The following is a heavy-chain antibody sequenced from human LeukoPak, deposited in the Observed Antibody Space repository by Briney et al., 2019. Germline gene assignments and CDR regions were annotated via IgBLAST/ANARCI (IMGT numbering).Heavy chain of an antibody. V-gene: IGHV4-31*03. D-gene: IGHD3-10*01. CDR3: ARDAKGSGSYSLDY. CDR1: GGSIGSGAYY. J-gene: IGHJ4*02. Sequence: SETLSLTCTVSGGSIGSGAYYWSWIRQHAGKGLEWIGYIYYSGSTYYNPSLKSRVTISVDTSKNQFSLKLSSVTAADTAVYYCARDAKGSGSYSLDYWGQGTLVTVSS. CDR2: IYYSGST.